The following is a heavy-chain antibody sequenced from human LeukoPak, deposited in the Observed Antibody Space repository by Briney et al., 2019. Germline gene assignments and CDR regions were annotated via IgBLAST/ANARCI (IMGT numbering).Heavy chain of an antibody. J-gene: IGHJ3*02. V-gene: IGHV1-69*05. Sequence: GSSVKLSCKASGGTFSSYAISWVRQAPGQGLEWMGGIIPIFGTANYTQKFQGRVTITTDESTSTAYMELSSLRSEDTAVYYCARESVAYCGGDCYAFDIWGQGTMVTVSS. CDR2: IIPIFGTA. D-gene: IGHD2-21*02. CDR1: GGTFSSYA. CDR3: ARESVAYCGGDCYAFDI.